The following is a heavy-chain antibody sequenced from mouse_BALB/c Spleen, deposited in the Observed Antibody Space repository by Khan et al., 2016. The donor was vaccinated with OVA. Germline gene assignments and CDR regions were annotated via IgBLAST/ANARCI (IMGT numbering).Heavy chain of an antibody. CDR1: GYTFTDYS. CDR3: ARDRYDYFDY. V-gene: IGHV9-2-1*01. D-gene: IGHD2-14*01. J-gene: IGHJ2*01. Sequence: QVQLQQSGPELKKPGETVKISCKASGYTFTDYSMHWVKQAPGKGLKWMGWINTETGEPTYADDFKGRFAFSLDTSASTAYLQINNLKNEDTATYCCARDRYDYFDYWGQGTTLTVSS. CDR2: INTETGEP.